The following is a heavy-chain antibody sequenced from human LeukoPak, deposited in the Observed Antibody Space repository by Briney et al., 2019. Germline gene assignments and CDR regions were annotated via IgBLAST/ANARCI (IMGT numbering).Heavy chain of an antibody. J-gene: IGHJ3*02. D-gene: IGHD1-20*01. CDR2: ISSSSSTI. CDR1: GFTFSSYS. Sequence: GGSLRLSCAASGFTFSSYSMNWVRQAPGKGLEWVSYISSSSSTIYYADSVKGRFTISRDNAKNSLYLQMNSLRAEDTAVYYCARVGDNWNRDAFDIWGQGTMVTVSS. CDR3: ARVGDNWNRDAFDI. V-gene: IGHV3-48*01.